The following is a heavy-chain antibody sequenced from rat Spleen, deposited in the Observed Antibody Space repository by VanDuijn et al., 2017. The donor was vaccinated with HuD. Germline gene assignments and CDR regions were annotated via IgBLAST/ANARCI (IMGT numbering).Heavy chain of an antibody. CDR1: GFTFSNDY. CDR3: TRHGGLRNWFAY. D-gene: IGHD1-11*01. CDR2: ISTSGTNT. V-gene: IGHV5-25*01. Sequence: EVQLVESGGGLVQPGRSMKLSCAASGFTFSNDYMAWVRQAPTQGLEWVASISTSGTNTYYRDSVKGRFTLSRDDAKNIQYLQMDSLKSEDTATYYCTRHGGLRNWFAYWGQGTLVTVSS. J-gene: IGHJ3*01.